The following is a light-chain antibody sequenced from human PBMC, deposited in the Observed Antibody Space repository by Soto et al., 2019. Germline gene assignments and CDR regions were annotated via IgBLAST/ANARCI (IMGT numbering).Light chain of an antibody. CDR3: QQYGASPYT. CDR1: QGVRNSY. CDR2: GAS. Sequence: EIVLTQSPGTLSLSPGERATLSCRASQGVRNSYLAWYQQSPGQAPRLLIHGASSRATGIPDRFSGSGSGTDFSLTISRLEPEDFAVYYCQQYGASPYTFGRGTKLELK. J-gene: IGKJ2*01. V-gene: IGKV3-20*01.